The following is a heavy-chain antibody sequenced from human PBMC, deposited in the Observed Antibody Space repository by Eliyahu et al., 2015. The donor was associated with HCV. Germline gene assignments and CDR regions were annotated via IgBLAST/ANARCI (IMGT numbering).Heavy chain of an antibody. CDR2: IYTSGST. D-gene: IGHD2-15*01. CDR3: ARGDCSGGSCYFDY. Sequence: QVQLQESGPGLVKPSQTLSLTCTVSGGXISSGSYYWSWIRQPAGKGLEWIGRIYTSGSTNYNPSLKSRVTISVDTSKNQFSLKLSSVTAADTAVYYCARGDCSGGSCYFDYWGQGTLVTVSS. J-gene: IGHJ4*02. CDR1: GGXISSGSYY. V-gene: IGHV4-61*02.